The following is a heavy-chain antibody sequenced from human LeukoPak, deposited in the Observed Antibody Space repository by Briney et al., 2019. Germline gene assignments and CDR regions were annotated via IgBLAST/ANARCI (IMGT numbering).Heavy chain of an antibody. D-gene: IGHD3-9*01. CDR3: AKDEVRYDILTGYLTGAFDI. CDR2: ISGSGGST. CDR1: GFTFSSYA. Sequence: PGGSLRLSCAASGFTFSSYAMSWVRQAPGKGLEWVSAISGSGGSTYYADSVKGRFTISRDNSKNTLYLQMNSLRAEDTAVYYCAKDEVRYDILTGYLTGAFDIWGQGTMVTVSS. V-gene: IGHV3-23*01. J-gene: IGHJ3*02.